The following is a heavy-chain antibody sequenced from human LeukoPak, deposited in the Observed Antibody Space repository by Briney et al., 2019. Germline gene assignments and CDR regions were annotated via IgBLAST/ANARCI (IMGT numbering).Heavy chain of an antibody. Sequence: PGGSLRLSCAASGFMFIEYAMHWVRQAPGKGLEWVAFIRDDGSNKLYAESVKGRFTISRDNSKNTVSLQMNSLRSEDTAVYYCAKDWGGRGCCGDYFDYWGQGSLVTVSS. D-gene: IGHD6-19*01. CDR1: GFMFIEYA. V-gene: IGHV3-30*02. J-gene: IGHJ4*02. CDR3: AKDWGGRGCCGDYFDY. CDR2: IRDDGSNK.